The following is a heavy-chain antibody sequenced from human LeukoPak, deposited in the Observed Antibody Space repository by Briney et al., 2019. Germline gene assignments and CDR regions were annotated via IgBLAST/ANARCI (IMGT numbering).Heavy chain of an antibody. CDR1: GGSISSYY. D-gene: IGHD4-17*01. Sequence: SETLSLTCTVSGGSISSYYWSWIRQPPGKGLEWIGYIYYSGSTNYNPSLKSRVTISVDTSKNQFSLKLSSVTAADTAVYYCARDPTVTTSGGIAFDIWGQGTMVTVSS. CDR2: IYYSGST. CDR3: ARDPTVTTSGGIAFDI. J-gene: IGHJ3*02. V-gene: IGHV4-59*01.